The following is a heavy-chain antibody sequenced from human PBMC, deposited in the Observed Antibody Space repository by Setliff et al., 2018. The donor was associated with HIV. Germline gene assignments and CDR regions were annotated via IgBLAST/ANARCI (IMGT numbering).Heavy chain of an antibody. D-gene: IGHD3-10*02. J-gene: IGHJ4*02. V-gene: IGHV1-8*02. CDR3: ARVFGVRQAFDN. Sequence: GASVKVSCKASGYTFTSYDINWVRQATGQGLEWMGWMNPNSGNTGYAQKFQGRVTMTRDTSITTAYMELSRLSSDDTAVYYCARVFGVRQAFDNWGQGTLVTVSS. CDR2: MNPNSGNT. CDR1: GYTFTSYD.